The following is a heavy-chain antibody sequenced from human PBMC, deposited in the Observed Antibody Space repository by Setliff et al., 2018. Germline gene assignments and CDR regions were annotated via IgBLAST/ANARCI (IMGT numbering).Heavy chain of an antibody. J-gene: IGHJ4*02. CDR1: RFTFSNYA. CDR3: ATGGYSSGWYPDY. D-gene: IGHD6-19*01. V-gene: IGHV3-23*01. CDR2: ISSSGRTT. Sequence: GGSLRLSCAASRFTFSNYAMSWVRQAPGKGLEWVSAISSSGRTTYPADSVKGRFTISRDNSKNTLSLQMNSLRAEDTAVYYCATGGYSSGWYPDYWGQGTLVTVSS.